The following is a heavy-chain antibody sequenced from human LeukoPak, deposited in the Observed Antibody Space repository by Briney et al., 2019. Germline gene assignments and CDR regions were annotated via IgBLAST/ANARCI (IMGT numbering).Heavy chain of an antibody. CDR3: VIAVAGLDY. J-gene: IGHJ4*02. V-gene: IGHV4-39*01. CDR1: GGSISSSSYY. Sequence: SETLSLTCTVSGGSISSSSYYWGWIRQPPGTGLEWIGSIYYSGSTYYNPSLKSRVTISVDTSKNQFSLKLSSVTAADTAVYYCVIAVAGLDYWGQGTLVTVSS. D-gene: IGHD6-19*01. CDR2: IYYSGST.